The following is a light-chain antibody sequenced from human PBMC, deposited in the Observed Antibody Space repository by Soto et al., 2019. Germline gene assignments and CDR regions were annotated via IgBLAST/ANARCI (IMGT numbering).Light chain of an antibody. Sequence: EFVLTQSPGTLSLSPGERATLSCRASQTVRNNYLAWYQQKPGQAPRLLIYDASSRATGIPDRFSGGGSGTDFTLTISRLEPEDFAVYYCHQYAGSPWTFGQGTKVEIK. CDR3: HQYAGSPWT. V-gene: IGKV3-20*01. CDR2: DAS. CDR1: QTVRNNY. J-gene: IGKJ1*01.